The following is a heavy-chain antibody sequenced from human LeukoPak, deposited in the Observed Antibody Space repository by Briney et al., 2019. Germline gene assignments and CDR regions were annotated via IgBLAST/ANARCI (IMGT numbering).Heavy chain of an antibody. V-gene: IGHV3-30*04. J-gene: IGHJ3*02. CDR1: GFTFCSYA. Sequence: GGSLRLSCAASGFTFCSYAMHWVRQAPGKGLEWVAVISYDGSNKYYADSVKGRFTISRDNSKNTLYLQMNSLRAEDTAVYYCSRDFPLTGIAVAHDAFDIWGQGTMVTVSS. CDR3: SRDFPLTGIAVAHDAFDI. CDR2: ISYDGSNK. D-gene: IGHD6-19*01.